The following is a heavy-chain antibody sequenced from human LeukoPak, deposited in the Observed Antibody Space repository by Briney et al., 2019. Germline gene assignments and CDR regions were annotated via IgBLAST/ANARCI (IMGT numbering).Heavy chain of an antibody. CDR1: GFTFSSYS. CDR2: ISSSSSYI. Sequence: GGSLRLSCAASGFTFSSYSMNWVRQAPGKGLEWASSISSSSSYIYYADSVKGRFTISRDNAKNSLYLQMNSLRAEDTAVYYCARVRYYDSSGLPDVFDIWGQGTMVTVSS. CDR3: ARVRYYDSSGLPDVFDI. D-gene: IGHD3-22*01. J-gene: IGHJ3*02. V-gene: IGHV3-21*01.